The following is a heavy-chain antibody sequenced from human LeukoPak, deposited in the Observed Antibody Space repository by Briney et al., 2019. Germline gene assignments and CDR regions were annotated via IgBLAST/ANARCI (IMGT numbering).Heavy chain of an antibody. D-gene: IGHD5-18*01. V-gene: IGHV4-59*01. J-gene: IGHJ5*02. CDR1: GGSISSYY. CDR2: IYYSGST. Sequence: SETLYLTCTVSGGSISSYYWSWIRQPPGKGLEWIGYIYYSGSTNYNPSLKSRVTISVDTSKNQFSLKLSSVTAPDTAVYYCARGGYSLPVDWFDPWGQGTLVTVSS. CDR3: ARGGYSLPVDWFDP.